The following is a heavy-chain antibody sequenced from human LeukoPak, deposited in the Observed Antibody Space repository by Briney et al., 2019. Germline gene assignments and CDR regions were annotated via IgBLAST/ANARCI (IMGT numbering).Heavy chain of an antibody. CDR1: GYTFTNYW. D-gene: IGHD6-6*01. CDR3: ARAEYSSSSSYDY. CDR2: VYPGDSDT. V-gene: IGHV5-51*01. Sequence: GESLKISCKGSGYTFTNYWIGWVRQMPGKGLEWMGMVYPGDSDTRYSPSFQGHVTISADKSITTAYLQWSSLKASDTAIYYCARAEYSSSSSYDYWGQGTLVTVSS. J-gene: IGHJ4*02.